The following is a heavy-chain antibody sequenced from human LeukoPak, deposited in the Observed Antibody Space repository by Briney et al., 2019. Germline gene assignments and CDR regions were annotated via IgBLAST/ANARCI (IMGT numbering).Heavy chain of an antibody. CDR1: GFTFRSYV. D-gene: IGHD3-10*01. CDR3: ARDWELPLGGMDV. J-gene: IGHJ6*02. CDR2: ISGSGSTI. V-gene: IGHV3-48*03. Sequence: GGSLRLSCAASGFTFRSYVMSWVRQAPGKGLEWVAYISGSGSTIYYADSVKGRFTISRDNARNSLYLQMNSLRAEDTAVYYCARDWELPLGGMDVWGQGTTVTVSS.